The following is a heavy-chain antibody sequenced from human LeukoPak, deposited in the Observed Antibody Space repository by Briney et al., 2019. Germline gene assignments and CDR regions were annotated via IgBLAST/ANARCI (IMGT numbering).Heavy chain of an antibody. Sequence: SETLSLTCAVYGGSFNGYYWSWIRQPPGKGLEWIGEINHSGSTNYNPSLKSRVTISVDTSKNQFSLKLSSVTAADTAVYYCARGKYRGYNYWGQGTLVTVSS. CDR1: GGSFNGYY. CDR3: ARGKYRGYNY. D-gene: IGHD5-18*01. CDR2: INHSGST. J-gene: IGHJ4*02. V-gene: IGHV4-34*01.